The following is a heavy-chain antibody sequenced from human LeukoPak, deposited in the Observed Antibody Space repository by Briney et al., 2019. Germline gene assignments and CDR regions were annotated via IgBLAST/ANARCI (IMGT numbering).Heavy chain of an antibody. CDR2: ISYDGSNK. CDR3: AKVGAFYYDSSGPDY. J-gene: IGHJ4*02. Sequence: PGRSLRLSCAASGFTFSSYGMHWVRQAPGKGLEWVAVISYDGSNKYYADSVKGRFTISRDNSENTLYLQMNSLRAEDTAVYYCAKVGAFYYDSSGPDYWGQGTLVTVSS. CDR1: GFTFSSYG. D-gene: IGHD3-22*01. V-gene: IGHV3-30*18.